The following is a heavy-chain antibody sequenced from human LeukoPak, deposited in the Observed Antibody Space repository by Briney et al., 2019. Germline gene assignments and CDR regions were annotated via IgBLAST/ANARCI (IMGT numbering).Heavy chain of an antibody. CDR3: ARDPHNVAANWFDP. CDR1: GFTFSNYA. J-gene: IGHJ5*02. CDR2: ISGSGGYT. Sequence: SGGSLRLSCAASGFTFSNYAMSWVRQAPGKGLEWVSGISGSGGYTYYADSVKGRFTISRDNSNNTPYLQMNSLSPEDTAVYYCARDPHNVAANWFDPWGQGALVTVSS. V-gene: IGHV3-23*01. D-gene: IGHD6-13*01.